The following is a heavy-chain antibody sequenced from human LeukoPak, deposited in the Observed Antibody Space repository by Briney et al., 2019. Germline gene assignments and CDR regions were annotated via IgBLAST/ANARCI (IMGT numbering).Heavy chain of an antibody. D-gene: IGHD6-19*01. CDR3: ATGAVYSSGWYDSYFDY. CDR1: GYTLTELS. CDR2: FDPEDGET. Sequence: ASVKVSCKVSGYTLTELSMHWVRQAPGKGHEWMGGFDPEDGETIYAQKFQGRVTMTEDTSTDTAYMELSSLRSEDTAVYYCATGAVYSSGWYDSYFDYWGQGTLVTVSS. V-gene: IGHV1-24*01. J-gene: IGHJ4*02.